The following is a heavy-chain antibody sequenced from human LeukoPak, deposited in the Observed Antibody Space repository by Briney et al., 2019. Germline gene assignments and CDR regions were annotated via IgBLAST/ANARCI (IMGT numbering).Heavy chain of an antibody. Sequence: GGSLRLSCAASGFTFSSYAMSWVRQAPGKGLEWVSAISGSGGSTYYADSVKGRFTISRDNSKNTPYLQMNSLRAEDTAVYYCAEVVPRYCSGGSCYFDYWGQGTLVTVSS. CDR1: GFTFSSYA. J-gene: IGHJ4*02. CDR3: AEVVPRYCSGGSCYFDY. D-gene: IGHD2-15*01. CDR2: ISGSGGST. V-gene: IGHV3-23*01.